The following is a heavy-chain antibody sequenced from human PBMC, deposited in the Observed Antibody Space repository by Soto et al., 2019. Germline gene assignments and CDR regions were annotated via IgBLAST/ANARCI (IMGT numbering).Heavy chain of an antibody. CDR3: AGRQWELLLY. Sequence: EVQLVESGGGLVQPGGSLRLSCAASGFTVSNNYMNWVRQAPGKGLEWVSVIYSGGGTYYADSVKGRFTISRDNSKNTLYHQMNSLRAEDTAVYYCAGRQWELLLYWGQGTLVTVSS. J-gene: IGHJ4*02. V-gene: IGHV3-66*01. CDR1: GFTVSNNY. CDR2: IYSGGGT. D-gene: IGHD1-26*01.